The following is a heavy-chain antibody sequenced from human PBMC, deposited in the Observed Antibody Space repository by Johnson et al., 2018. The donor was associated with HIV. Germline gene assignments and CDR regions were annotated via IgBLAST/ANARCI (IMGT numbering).Heavy chain of an antibody. CDR1: GFNFSKYG. Sequence: QVQLVESGGGVVQPGGSLKLSCAASGFNFSKYGMHWVRQAPGKGLEWVAFIRYDGSNKYYADSVKGRFTISRDNSKNTLYLQMNSLRAEDTAVYYCAREGVSESYYDAFDIWGQGTMVTVSS. CDR2: IRYDGSNK. CDR3: AREGVSESYYDAFDI. D-gene: IGHD1-26*01. V-gene: IGHV3-30*02. J-gene: IGHJ3*02.